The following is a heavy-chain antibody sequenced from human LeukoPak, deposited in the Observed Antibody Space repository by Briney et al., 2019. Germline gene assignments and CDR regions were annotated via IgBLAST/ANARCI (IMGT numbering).Heavy chain of an antibody. CDR2: ISSSSSYI. D-gene: IGHD6-13*01. CDR3: ATLAAATPFDY. Sequence: PGGSLRLSCAASGFTFSNYVMGWVRQAPGKGLEWVSSISSSSSYIYYADSVKGRFTISRDNAKNSLYLQMNSLRAEDTAVYYCATLAAATPFDYWGQGTLVTVSS. J-gene: IGHJ4*02. V-gene: IGHV3-21*01. CDR1: GFTFSNYV.